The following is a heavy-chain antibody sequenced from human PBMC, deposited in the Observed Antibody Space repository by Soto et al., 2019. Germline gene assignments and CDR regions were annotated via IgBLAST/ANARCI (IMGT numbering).Heavy chain of an antibody. D-gene: IGHD3-9*01. V-gene: IGHV4-30-2*01. J-gene: IGHJ5*02. Sequence: PSETLSLTCAVSGGSISSGCYSWSWIRQPPGKGLEWIGYIYHSGSTYYNPSLKSRVTISVDRSKNQFSLKLSSVTAADTAVYYCARVQVCGITISEVGGCRFDPWGQGTLVTVSS. CDR2: IYHSGST. CDR1: GGSISSGCYS. CDR3: ARVQVCGITISEVGGCRFDP.